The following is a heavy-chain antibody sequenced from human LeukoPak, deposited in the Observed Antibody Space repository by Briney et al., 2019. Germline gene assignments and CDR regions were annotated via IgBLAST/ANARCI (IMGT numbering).Heavy chain of an antibody. CDR2: IYYSGST. CDR3: ASSYSSGWSHDY. D-gene: IGHD6-19*01. J-gene: IGHJ4*02. V-gene: IGHV4-39*01. Sequence: SETLSLTCTVSGGSISSSSYYWGWIRQPPGKGLEWIGSIYYSGSTYYNPSLKSRVTISVDTSKNQFSLKLSSVTAADTAVYYCASSYSSGWSHDYWSQGTLVTVSS. CDR1: GGSISSSSYY.